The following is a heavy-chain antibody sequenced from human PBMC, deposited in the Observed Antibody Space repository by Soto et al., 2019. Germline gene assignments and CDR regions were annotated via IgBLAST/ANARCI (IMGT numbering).Heavy chain of an antibody. Sequence: PGGSLRLSCAASGFTFNNYAMRWVSQAPGKGLEWVSAISANGQGIYYADSVKGRFIISRDSSKNTVFLHMDSLTAEDTAVYYCAKDRNYPRDQFHNWGQGTLVTVSS. D-gene: IGHD1-7*01. CDR1: GFTFNNYA. V-gene: IGHV3-23*01. CDR2: ISANGQGI. J-gene: IGHJ4*02. CDR3: AKDRNYPRDQFHN.